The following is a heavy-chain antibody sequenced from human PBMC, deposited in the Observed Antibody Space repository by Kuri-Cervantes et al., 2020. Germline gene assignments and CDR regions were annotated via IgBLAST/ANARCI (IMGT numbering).Heavy chain of an antibody. CDR1: GSSFSSYA. CDR3: ARDLNYGEYYYYYGMDV. V-gene: IGHV3-30-3*01. Sequence: GESLTLSCAASGSSFSSYAMHWVRQAPGKGLEWVAVISYDGSNKYYADSVKGRFTISRDNSNNTLYLQMNSLRAEDTAVYYCARDLNYGEYYYYYGMDVWGQGTTVTVSS. J-gene: IGHJ6*02. D-gene: IGHD4/OR15-4a*01. CDR2: ISYDGSNK.